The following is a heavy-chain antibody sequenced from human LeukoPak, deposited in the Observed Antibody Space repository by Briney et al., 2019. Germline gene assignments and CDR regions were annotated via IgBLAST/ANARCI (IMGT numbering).Heavy chain of an antibody. V-gene: IGHV3-49*04. D-gene: IGHD3-10*01. Sequence: PGRSLRLSCTASGFTFGDYAMSWVRQAPGKGLKWVGFIRSKAYGGTTEYAASVKGRFTISRDDSKSIAYLQMNSLKTEDTAVYYCTRAAIAYYYGSGSFDYWGQGTLVTVSS. CDR1: GFTFGDYA. J-gene: IGHJ4*02. CDR2: IRSKAYGGTT. CDR3: TRAAIAYYYGSGSFDY.